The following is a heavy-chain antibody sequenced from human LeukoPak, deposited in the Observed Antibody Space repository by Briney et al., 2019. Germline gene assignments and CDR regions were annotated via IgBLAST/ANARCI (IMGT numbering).Heavy chain of an antibody. CDR2: ITLSGSA. CDR3: ARDPRGYSGYDHYYYYGMDV. CDR1: GGSLNDYY. D-gene: IGHD5-12*01. V-gene: IGHV4-34*01. J-gene: IGHJ6*02. Sequence: SETLSLTCAVYGGSLNDYYWSWIRQPPGKGLEWIGDITLSGSADYTPSLKSRVTISVDTSKNQFSLKLSSVTAADTAVYYCARDPRGYSGYDHYYYYGMDVWGQGTTVTVSS.